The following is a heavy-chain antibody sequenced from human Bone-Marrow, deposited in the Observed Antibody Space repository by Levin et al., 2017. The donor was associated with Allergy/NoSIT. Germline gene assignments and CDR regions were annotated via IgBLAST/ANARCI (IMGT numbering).Heavy chain of an antibody. Sequence: SETLSLTCTVSGDSINADGYYLTWIRQFPGTGLEWIGYIRHSGTTFSNPSLKGRATLSVDTSKSQFSLRLTSVTAADTAVYFCTRDSPGNYFDSWGQGTLVTVSS. J-gene: IGHJ4*02. CDR1: GDSINADGYY. CDR3: TRDSPGNYFDS. V-gene: IGHV4-31*03. CDR2: IRHSGTT.